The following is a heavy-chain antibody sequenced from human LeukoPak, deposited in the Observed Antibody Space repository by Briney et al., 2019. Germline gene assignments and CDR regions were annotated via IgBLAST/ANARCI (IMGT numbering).Heavy chain of an antibody. CDR3: ARSEASYGDYAFDP. CDR2: INPSGGST. D-gene: IGHD4-17*01. CDR1: GYTFTSYY. J-gene: IGHJ5*02. V-gene: IGHV1-46*01. Sequence: ASVKVSCKASGYTFTSYYMHWVRQAPGQGLEWMGIINPSGGSTGYAQKFQGRVTMTRDTSISTAYMELSRLRSDDTAVYYCARSEASYGDYAFDPWGQGTLVTVSS.